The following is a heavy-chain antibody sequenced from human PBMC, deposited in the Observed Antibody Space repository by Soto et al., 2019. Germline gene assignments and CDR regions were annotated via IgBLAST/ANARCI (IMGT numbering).Heavy chain of an antibody. D-gene: IGHD2-2*01. CDR2: IGTAGDT. Sequence: GGSLRLSCAASGFTFSSYDMHWVRQATGKGLEWVSAIGTAGDTYYPGSVKGRFTISRENAKNSLYLQMNSLRAEDTAVYYCAREYRYCSSTSCRTRGYGMDVWGQGTTVTVSS. CDR3: AREYRYCSSTSCRTRGYGMDV. J-gene: IGHJ6*02. CDR1: GFTFSSYD. V-gene: IGHV3-13*01.